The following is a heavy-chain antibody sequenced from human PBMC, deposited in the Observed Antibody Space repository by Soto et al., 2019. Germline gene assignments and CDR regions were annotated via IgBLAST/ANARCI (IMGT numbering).Heavy chain of an antibody. J-gene: IGHJ4*02. D-gene: IGHD6-19*01. CDR3: ARSRYSSGWFDY. CDR2: IYYSGST. Sequence: KTSETLSLTCTVSGGSISSGGYYWSWIRQHPGKGLEWIGYIYYSGSTYYNPSLKSRVTISVDTSKNQFSLKLSSVTAADTAVYYCARSRYSSGWFDYWGQGTLVTVSS. V-gene: IGHV4-31*03. CDR1: GGSISSGGYY.